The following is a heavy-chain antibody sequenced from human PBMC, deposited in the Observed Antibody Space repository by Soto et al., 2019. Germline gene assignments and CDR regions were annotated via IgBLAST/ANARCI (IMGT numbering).Heavy chain of an antibody. Sequence: PGGSLRLSCTASGFTFSSYWMHWVRQAPGKGLVWVSRIKSDGSSTNYADSVKGRFTISRDNAKNTLYLQMNSLRAEDTAVYYCASGCSNGVCYGDYWGQGTLVTVSS. CDR1: GFTFSSYW. J-gene: IGHJ4*02. D-gene: IGHD2-8*01. CDR3: ASGCSNGVCYGDY. CDR2: IKSDGSST. V-gene: IGHV3-74*01.